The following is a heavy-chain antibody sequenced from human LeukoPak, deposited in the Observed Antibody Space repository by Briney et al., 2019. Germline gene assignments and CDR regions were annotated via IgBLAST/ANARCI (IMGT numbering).Heavy chain of an antibody. CDR2: ISAYNGNT. CDR1: GYTFTSYG. V-gene: IGHV1-18*01. J-gene: IGHJ4*02. D-gene: IGHD3-10*01. CDR3: ARDHYGSGSYSHYFDY. Sequence: ASVKVSCKASGYTFTSYGISWVRQAPGQGLEWMGWISAYNGNTNYAQKLQGRVTMTTDTSTSTAYMELRSLGSDDTAVYYCARDHYGSGSYSHYFDYWGQGTLVTVSS.